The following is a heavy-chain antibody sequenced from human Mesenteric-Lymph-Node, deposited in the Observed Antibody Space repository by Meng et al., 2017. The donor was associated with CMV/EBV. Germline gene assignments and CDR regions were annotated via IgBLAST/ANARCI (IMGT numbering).Heavy chain of an antibody. CDR1: GFTFDDYT. V-gene: IGHV3-43*01. J-gene: IGHJ4*02. D-gene: IGHD6-6*01. Sequence: GGSLRLSCAASGFTFDDYTMHWVRQAPGKGLEWVSLISWDGGSTYYADSVKGRFTISRDNSKNSLYLQMNSLRAEDTAVYYCAKNAKLSSGYFDYWGQGTLVTVSS. CDR3: AKNAKLSSGYFDY. CDR2: ISWDGGST.